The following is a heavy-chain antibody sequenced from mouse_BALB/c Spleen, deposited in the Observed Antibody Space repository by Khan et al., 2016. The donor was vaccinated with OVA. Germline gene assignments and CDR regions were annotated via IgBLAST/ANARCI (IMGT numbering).Heavy chain of an antibody. CDR3: AGGGRWFNH. CDR1: GYSITSGYY. Sequence: VQLKESGPGLVKPSQSLSLTCSVTGYSITSGYYWNWIRQFPGNKLEWMGYKVYDGTNNYNPSPKNRISITRDTSKNQFFLQVNSVTTEETATYYCAGGGRWFNHWGQGTLVTVSA. V-gene: IGHV3-6*02. J-gene: IGHJ3*01. CDR2: KVYDGTN. D-gene: IGHD3-3*01.